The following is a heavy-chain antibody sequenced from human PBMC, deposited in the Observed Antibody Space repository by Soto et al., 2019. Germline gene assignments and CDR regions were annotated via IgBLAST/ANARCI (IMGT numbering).Heavy chain of an antibody. CDR3: ARSIVVVTALDY. CDR2: INAGNGNT. D-gene: IGHD2-21*02. Sequence: QVQLVQSGAEEKKPGASVKVYCKASGYTFTSYAMHWVRQAPGQRLEWMGWINAGNGNTKYSQKFQGRVTITRDTSASTAYMELSSLRSEDTAVYCCARSIVVVTALDYWGQGTLVTVSS. V-gene: IGHV1-3*05. CDR1: GYTFTSYA. J-gene: IGHJ4*02.